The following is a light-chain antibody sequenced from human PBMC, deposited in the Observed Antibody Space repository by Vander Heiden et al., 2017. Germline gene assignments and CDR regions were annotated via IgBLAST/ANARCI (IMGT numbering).Light chain of an antibody. Sequence: EIVLTQSPGTLSFSPGERATLPCRASQSVSSSYLAWYQQRPGQAPRLLIYGASSRATGIPDRFSGSESGTDFTLTISRLEPEDFAVYYCQQYGSSPGFTFGPGTKVDIK. J-gene: IGKJ3*01. CDR1: QSVSSSY. V-gene: IGKV3-20*01. CDR3: QQYGSSPGFT. CDR2: GAS.